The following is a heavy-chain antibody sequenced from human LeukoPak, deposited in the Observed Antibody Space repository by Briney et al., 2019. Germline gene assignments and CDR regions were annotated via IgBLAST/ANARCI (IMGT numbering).Heavy chain of an antibody. CDR3: ASIVDTAMVTPENGMDV. CDR2: IIPIFCIA. V-gene: IGHV1-69*04. D-gene: IGHD5-18*01. CDR1: GGTFSSYA. J-gene: IGHJ6*02. Sequence: ASVKVSCKASGGTFSSYAISWVRQAPGQGLEWMGRIIPIFCIANYAQKFQGRVTITADKSTSTAYMELSSLRSEDTAVYYCASIVDTAMVTPENGMDVWGQGTTVTVSS.